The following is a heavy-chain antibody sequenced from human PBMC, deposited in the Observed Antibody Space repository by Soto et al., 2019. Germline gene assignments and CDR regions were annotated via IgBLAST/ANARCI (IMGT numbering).Heavy chain of an antibody. CDR3: ARLKRDGYNYSPLYY. CDR1: GYSFTSYW. J-gene: IGHJ4*02. CDR2: IYPGDSDT. D-gene: IGHD5-12*01. Sequence: EVQLVQSGAEVKKPGESLKISCKGSGYSFTSYWIGWVRQMPGKGLEWMGIIYPGDSDTRYSPSFQGQVTISADKSISTAYLQWSSLKASDTTMYYCARLKRDGYNYSPLYYWGQGTLVTVSS. V-gene: IGHV5-51*03.